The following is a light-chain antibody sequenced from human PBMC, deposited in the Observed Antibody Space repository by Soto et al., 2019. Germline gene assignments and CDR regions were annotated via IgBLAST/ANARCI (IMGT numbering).Light chain of an antibody. CDR1: QTISSW. J-gene: IGKJ2*01. Sequence: DIQMTQSPFTLSASVGDRVTITCRASQTISSWLAWYQQKPGKAPKLLIYKASTLKSGVPARFSGSGSGTDFTLTISSLEPEDSAVYYCQQYGASPPYTFGQGTKVDI. CDR3: QQYGASPPYT. CDR2: KAS. V-gene: IGKV1-5*03.